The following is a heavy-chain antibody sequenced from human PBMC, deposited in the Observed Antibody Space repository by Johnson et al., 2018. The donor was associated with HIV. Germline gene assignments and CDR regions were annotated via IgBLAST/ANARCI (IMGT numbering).Heavy chain of an antibody. CDR3: ARRWLQSGCLVDAFDI. J-gene: IGHJ3*02. CDR2: SWNSGSI. V-gene: IGHV3-53*01. CDR1: GFTVSSNY. Sequence: EVQLLESGGGLIQPGVSLRLSCAASGFTVSSNYMSWVRQAPGKGLEWVSGISWNSGSIGYADSVKGRFTISRDNAKNSLYLQMNSLRAEDTALYYCARRWLQSGCLVDAFDIWGQGTMVTVSS. D-gene: IGHD5-24*01.